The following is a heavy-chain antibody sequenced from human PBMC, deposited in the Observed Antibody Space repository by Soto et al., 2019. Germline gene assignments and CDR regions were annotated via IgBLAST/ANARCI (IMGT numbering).Heavy chain of an antibody. J-gene: IGHJ4*02. CDR3: AKDSPLAGGGSFDY. Sequence: QVQLVESGGGVVQPGRSLRLSCAASGFTFSSYGMHWVRQAPGKGLEWVAVISYDGSNKYYADSVKGRFTISRDNSKNPLYLQMNSLSAEDTAVYYCAKDSPLAGGGSFDYWGQGTLVTVSS. V-gene: IGHV3-30*18. CDR2: ISYDGSNK. D-gene: IGHD3-10*01. CDR1: GFTFSSYG.